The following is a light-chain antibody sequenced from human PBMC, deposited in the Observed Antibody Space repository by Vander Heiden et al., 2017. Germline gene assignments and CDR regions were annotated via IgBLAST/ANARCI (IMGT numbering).Light chain of an antibody. CDR1: QSVSSSY. V-gene: IGKV3-20*01. Sequence: VLTRPPGTLSLSRGEEATSSCMARQSVSSSYLAWHKQKPGQAPRLLIDGASSSATGIPDRFSGSGSGTDFTLTISRLEPEAFTVYYCHRYCYSALTFGGGTKVEIK. CDR3: HRYCYSALT. CDR2: GAS. J-gene: IGKJ4*01.